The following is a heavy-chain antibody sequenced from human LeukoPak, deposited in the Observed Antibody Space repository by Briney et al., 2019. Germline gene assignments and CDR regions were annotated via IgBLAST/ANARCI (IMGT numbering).Heavy chain of an antibody. V-gene: IGHV4-39*01. CDR2: IYYSGST. D-gene: IGHD6-19*01. CDR1: GGSISSGGYY. J-gene: IGHJ3*02. Sequence: SETLSLTCTVSGGSISSGGYYWGWIRQPPGKGPEWIGSIYYSGSTYYNPSLKSRVTISVDTSKNQFSLKLSSVTAADTAVYYCARRSSGWYGGDAFDIWGQGTMVTVSS. CDR3: ARRSSGWYGGDAFDI.